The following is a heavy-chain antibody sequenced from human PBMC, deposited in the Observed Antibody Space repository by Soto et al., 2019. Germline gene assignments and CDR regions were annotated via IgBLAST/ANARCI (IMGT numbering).Heavy chain of an antibody. CDR3: AREYSNLQFRGFDT. J-gene: IGHJ5*02. D-gene: IGHD4-4*01. CDR1: GYTFTSYY. CDR2: INPIFGRT. Sequence: ASVKVSCKASGYTFTSYYMDWVRQAPGQGLEWMGMINPIFGRTNYAQKFQGRVTITADESTSTAYMELSSLRSEDTAVYFCAREYSNLQFRGFDTCGQGTLVTVSS. V-gene: IGHV1-46*01.